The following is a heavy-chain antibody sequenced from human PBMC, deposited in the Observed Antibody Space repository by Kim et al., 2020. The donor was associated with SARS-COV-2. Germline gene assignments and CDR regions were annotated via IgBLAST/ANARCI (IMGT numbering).Heavy chain of an antibody. D-gene: IGHD6-13*01. V-gene: IGHV4-39*02. CDR1: GGSISSSTSY. CDR3: ARGFRSSWYHPFDY. J-gene: IGHJ4*02. Sequence: SETLSLTCTVSGGSISSSTSYWGWIRQPPRKGLEWIGSMYYSGNTYYNPSLKSRVTISVDTSKNHFSLRLSSVTAADTAVYYCARGFRSSWYHPFDYWGQGTRVTVSS. CDR2: MYYSGNT.